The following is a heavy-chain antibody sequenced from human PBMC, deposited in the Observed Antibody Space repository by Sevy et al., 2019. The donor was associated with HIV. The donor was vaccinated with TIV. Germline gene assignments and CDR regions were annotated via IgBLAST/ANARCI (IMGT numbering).Heavy chain of an antibody. CDR3: VRAIQSDGSF. CDR1: GFNLENFW. J-gene: IGHJ4*02. D-gene: IGHD6-19*01. V-gene: IGHV3-7*01. Sequence: GGSLRLSCVASGFNLENFWMNWVRQAPGKGLEWVANIRQDGSEIYYVASVKGRFTISRDNASNLVYLQMNSLRVEDTALYYCVRAIQSDGSFWGQGALVTVSS. CDR2: IRQDGSEI.